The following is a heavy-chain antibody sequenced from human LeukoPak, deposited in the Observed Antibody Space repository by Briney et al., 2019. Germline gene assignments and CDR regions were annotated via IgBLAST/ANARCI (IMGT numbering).Heavy chain of an antibody. J-gene: IGHJ4*02. D-gene: IGHD6-6*01. CDR3: ARGSEYTSSTNYYFDY. CDR2: IKQDGSDR. V-gene: IGHV3-7*01. CDR1: GFTFSSYW. Sequence: GGSLRFSCAASGFTFSSYWMRWVRQAPGKGLEWVANIKQDGSDRHYVDSVKGRCTISRDNAKKSLFLHMNSLRVEDTAVYYCARGSEYTSSTNYYFDYWGQGTLVTVSS.